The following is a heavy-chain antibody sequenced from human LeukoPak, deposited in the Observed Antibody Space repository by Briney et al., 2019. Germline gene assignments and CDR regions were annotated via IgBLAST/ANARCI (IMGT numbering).Heavy chain of an antibody. V-gene: IGHV3-21*01. Sequence: GGSLRLSCAASGFSFSSYSMNWVRQAPGKGLEWVSSISSSSVYIYYADSVRGRFTMSRDNAKSSLYLQMNSLRAEDTAVYYCAREDDSYDSSGYYYYYYGMDVWGQGTTVTVSS. CDR2: ISSSSVYI. CDR1: GFSFSSYS. D-gene: IGHD3-22*01. CDR3: AREDDSYDSSGYYYYYYGMDV. J-gene: IGHJ6*02.